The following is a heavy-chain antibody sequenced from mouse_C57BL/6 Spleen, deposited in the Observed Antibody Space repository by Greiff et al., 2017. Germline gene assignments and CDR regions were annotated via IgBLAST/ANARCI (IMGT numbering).Heavy chain of an antibody. Sequence: VQLKESGGGLVKPGGSLKLSCAASGFTFSSYAMSWVRHTPEKRLEWVATISDGGRYTYYPDHVKGRFTLSRDNAKNNLYLQMSHLRSEDTAMDYWASPRFAYWGQGTLVTVSA. CDR2: ISDGGRYT. CDR1: GFTFSSYA. J-gene: IGHJ3*01. CDR3: ASPRFAY. V-gene: IGHV5-4*01.